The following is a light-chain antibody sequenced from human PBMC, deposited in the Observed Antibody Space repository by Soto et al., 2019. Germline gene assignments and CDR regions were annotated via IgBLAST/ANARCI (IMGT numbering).Light chain of an antibody. V-gene: IGLV1-47*01. J-gene: IGLJ1*01. CDR3: AAWDDSLSVFYV. CDR1: SSNIGSNY. CDR2: RNN. Sequence: QSVLTQPTSASGTPGQRVTISCSGSSSNIGSNYVYWYQQLPGTAPKLLIYRNNQRPSGVPDRFSGPKSGTSASLAISGLRSEDEADYYCAAWDDSLSVFYVFGTGTKVTVL.